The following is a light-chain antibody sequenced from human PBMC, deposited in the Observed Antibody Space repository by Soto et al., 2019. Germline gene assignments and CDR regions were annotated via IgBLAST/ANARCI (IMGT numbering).Light chain of an antibody. CDR2: RAS. V-gene: IGKV3-15*01. CDR3: QQHNNWPPWT. Sequence: DIVMTQSPATLSVSPGERATLSCRASQSVANNLAWYQQKPGQPPRLLIYRASTRATGIPARFSGSGSGRQFTLTISSLPSEDFAVYHCQQHNNWPPWTFGQGTRVEMK. J-gene: IGKJ1*01. CDR1: QSVANN.